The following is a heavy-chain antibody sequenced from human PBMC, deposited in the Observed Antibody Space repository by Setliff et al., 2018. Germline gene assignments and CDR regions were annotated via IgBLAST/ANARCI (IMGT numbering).Heavy chain of an antibody. CDR2: MYHSGSV. Sequence: SETLSLTCTVSGYSISSGYYWGWIRQPPGKGLEWIGNMYHSGSVYYNPSLKSRVTISVDTSKNQFSLKLSSVTAADTAVYYCAREGGSSGYRVYYFDYWGQGTLVTVSS. CDR3: AREGGSSGYRVYYFDY. J-gene: IGHJ4*02. V-gene: IGHV4-38-2*02. CDR1: GYSISSGYY. D-gene: IGHD3-22*01.